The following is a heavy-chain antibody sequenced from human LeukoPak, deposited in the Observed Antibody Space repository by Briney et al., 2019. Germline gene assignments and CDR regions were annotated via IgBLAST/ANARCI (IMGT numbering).Heavy chain of an antibody. CDR1: GFVFTDFY. V-gene: IGHV1-8*02. D-gene: IGHD2-15*01. CDR2: IYPNTGQT. CDR3: ARVCGGGNCYPYYYYGMDV. J-gene: IGHJ6*02. Sequence: ASVKVSCKTSGFVFTDFYINWVRLAPGQGVEWVGWIYPNTGQTGYAQTFQGRVTLTRDNPTSTVYLELSGLRSDDTAAYYCARVCGGGNCYPYYYYGMDVWGQGTSVTVSS.